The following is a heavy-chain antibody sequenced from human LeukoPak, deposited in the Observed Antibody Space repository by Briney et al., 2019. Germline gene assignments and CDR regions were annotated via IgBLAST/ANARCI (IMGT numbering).Heavy chain of an antibody. Sequence: ASVKVSCKASGYTFTGYYMHWVRQAPGQGLEWMGWINPNSGGTNYAQKFQGRVTMTRDTSISTAYMELSRLRSDDTAVYYCARVPYSSSWGLYYFDYWGQGTLVTVSS. CDR3: ARVPYSSSWGLYYFDY. J-gene: IGHJ4*02. D-gene: IGHD6-13*01. V-gene: IGHV1-2*02. CDR2: INPNSGGT. CDR1: GYTFTGYY.